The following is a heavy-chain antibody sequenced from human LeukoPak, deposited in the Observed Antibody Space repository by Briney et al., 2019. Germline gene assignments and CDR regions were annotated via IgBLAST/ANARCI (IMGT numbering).Heavy chain of an antibody. CDR3: ARSPARGSFDI. CDR1: GYSFTSYW. V-gene: IGHV5-51*01. J-gene: IGHJ3*02. D-gene: IGHD3-10*01. Sequence: RGESLEISWKGSGYSFTSYWIGGVRQLPGKGLEGMGIIYPGDSDTRYSPSFQGQVTISADKSISTAYLQWSSLKASDTAMYYCARSPARGSFDIWGQGTMVTVSS. CDR2: IYPGDSDT.